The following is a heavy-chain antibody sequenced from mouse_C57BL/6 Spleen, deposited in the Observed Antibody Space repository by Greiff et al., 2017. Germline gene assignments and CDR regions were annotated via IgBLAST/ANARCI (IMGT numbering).Heavy chain of an antibody. J-gene: IGHJ3*01. D-gene: IGHD2-2*01. CDR2: IDPSDSYT. CDR1: GYTFTSYW. V-gene: IGHV1-69*01. Sequence: QVHVKQPGAELVMPGASVKLSCKASGYTFTSYWMHWVKQRPGQGLEWIGEIDPSDSYTNYNQKFKGKSTLTVDKSSSTAYMQLSSLTSEDSAVYYCARAGYEAWFAYGGQGTLVTVSA. CDR3: ARAGYEAWFAY.